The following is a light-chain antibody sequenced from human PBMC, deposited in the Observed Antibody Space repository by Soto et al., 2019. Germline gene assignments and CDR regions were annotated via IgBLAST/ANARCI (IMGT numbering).Light chain of an antibody. V-gene: IGKV3-11*01. CDR2: DAS. CDR3: QQRSNWPPVIT. CDR1: QTFSSH. J-gene: IGKJ5*01. Sequence: EIVLTQSPATLSLSPGERATLFCRASQTFSSHLAWYQQKPGQAPRLLIYDASKRATGIPARFSGRGSGTDFTLTIRSLEPEDFAVYYCQQRSNWPPVITFGQGTRLEIK.